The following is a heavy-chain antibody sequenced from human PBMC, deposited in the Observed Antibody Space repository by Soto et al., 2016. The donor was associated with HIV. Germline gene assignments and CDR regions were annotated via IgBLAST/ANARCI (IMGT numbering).Heavy chain of an antibody. CDR3: ARVGYDWNDAGAFDI. D-gene: IGHD1-1*01. V-gene: IGHV1-69*10. CDR2: IIPILVIT. Sequence: QVQLVQSGAEVKKPGASVKVSCKASGYTFTGYYMHWVRQAPGQGLDWMGGIIPILVITKYVQKFQGRVTITADKSTSTVYMELSTLRSDDTAVYYCARVGYDWNDAGAFDIWGQGTMVTVSS. J-gene: IGHJ3*02. CDR1: GYTFTGYY.